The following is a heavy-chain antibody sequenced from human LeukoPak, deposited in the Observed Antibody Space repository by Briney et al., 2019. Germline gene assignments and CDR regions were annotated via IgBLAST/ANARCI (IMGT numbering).Heavy chain of an antibody. CDR1: GGAISSYY. CDR3: ARSYCSSTSCYRSTYYYGMDV. D-gene: IGHD2-2*02. J-gene: IGHJ6*02. Sequence: PSETLSLTCTVSGGAISSYYWTWIRQPPGKGLEWIGYIYYSGGTNYNPSLKSRVTISVDTSKNQFSLKLSSVTAADTAVYYCARSYCSSTSCYRSTYYYGMDVWGQGTTDTVSS. V-gene: IGHV4-59*01. CDR2: IYYSGGT.